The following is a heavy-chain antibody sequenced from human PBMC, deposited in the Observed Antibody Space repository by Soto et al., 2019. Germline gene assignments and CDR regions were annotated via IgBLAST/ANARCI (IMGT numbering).Heavy chain of an antibody. CDR2: INPNTGGP. Sequence: QVQLVQSGAELKEPGSSVRVSCKASGYTFIDYYLHWVRQAPGQGPEWMGWINPNTGGPMFAQKFQGRGTMTRDTSINTVYMELSRLRSGDTAVYYCARGGYSSTWSNLLDRSGLDVWGQGTTVTVSS. D-gene: IGHD6-13*01. J-gene: IGHJ6*02. CDR3: ARGGYSSTWSNLLDRSGLDV. V-gene: IGHV1-2*02. CDR1: GYTFIDYY.